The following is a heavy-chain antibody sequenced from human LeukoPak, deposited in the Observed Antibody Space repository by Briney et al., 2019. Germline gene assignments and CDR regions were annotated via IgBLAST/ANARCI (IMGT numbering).Heavy chain of an antibody. J-gene: IGHJ4*02. CDR2: IYSGGST. D-gene: IGHD1-1*01. CDR3: ARSGTNVWHFDY. Sequence: GGSLRLSCAASGFTFSSYAMSWVRQAPGKGLEWVSVIYSGGSTYYADSVKGRFTISRHNSKNTLYLQMNSLRAEDTAVYYCARSGTNVWHFDYWGQGTLVTVSS. CDR1: GFTFSSYA. V-gene: IGHV3-53*04.